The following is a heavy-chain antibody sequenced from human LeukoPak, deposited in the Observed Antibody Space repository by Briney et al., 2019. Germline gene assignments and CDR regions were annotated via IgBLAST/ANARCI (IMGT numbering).Heavy chain of an antibody. CDR1: GFTFSSYA. J-gene: IGHJ4*02. D-gene: IGHD3-3*02. V-gene: IGHV3-30-3*01. CDR2: ISYDGSNK. Sequence: GGSLRLSCAASGFTFSSYAMHWVRQAPGKGLEWVAVISYDGSNKYYADSVKGRFTISRENAKNSLYLQMNSLRAEDTAVYYCASRAHFWSGPGGWGQGTLVTVSS. CDR3: ASRAHFWSGPGG.